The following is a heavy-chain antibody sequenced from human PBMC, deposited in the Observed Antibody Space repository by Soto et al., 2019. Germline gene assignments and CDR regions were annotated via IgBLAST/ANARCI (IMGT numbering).Heavy chain of an antibody. D-gene: IGHD6-19*01. CDR1: GFTFSSDA. CDR2: ISGSGGST. V-gene: IGHV3-23*01. CDR3: AKVNGYSSGWFDY. Sequence: EVQLLESGGGLVQPGGSLRLSCAASGFTFSSDAMSWVRQAPGKGLEWVSAISGSGGSTYYADSVKGRFTISRDNSKNTLYLQMNSLRAEDTAVYYCAKVNGYSSGWFDYWGQGTLLTVSS. J-gene: IGHJ4*02.